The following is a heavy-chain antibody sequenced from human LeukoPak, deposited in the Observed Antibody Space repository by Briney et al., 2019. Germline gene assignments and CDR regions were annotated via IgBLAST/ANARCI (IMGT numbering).Heavy chain of an antibody. J-gene: IGHJ4*02. CDR2: ISSSGSTI. CDR1: GFTFSDYY. Sequence: GGSLRLSCAASGFTFSDYYMSWIRQAPGKGLEWVSYISSSGSTIYYADSVKGRFTISRDNAKNSLYLQMNSLRGEDTAVYYCARDFLRGYSGYERGGFDYWGQGTLVTVSS. D-gene: IGHD5-12*01. V-gene: IGHV3-11*04. CDR3: ARDFLRGYSGYERGGFDY.